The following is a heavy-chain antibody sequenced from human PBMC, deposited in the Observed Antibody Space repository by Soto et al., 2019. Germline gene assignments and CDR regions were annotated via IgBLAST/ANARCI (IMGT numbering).Heavy chain of an antibody. Sequence: QVQLVQSGAEVKKPGSSVKVSCKASGGTFSNYAISWVRQAPGQGLEWMGGIIPIFNTANYAQKFQGRVTLTADKSTSTAYMELSSLRSEDTAVYYCPRGLVVPAGIRYYYYGMDVWGQATTVTVSS. CDR1: GGTFSNYA. V-gene: IGHV1-69*06. D-gene: IGHD2-2*01. CDR2: IIPIFNTA. CDR3: PRGLVVPAGIRYYYYGMDV. J-gene: IGHJ6*02.